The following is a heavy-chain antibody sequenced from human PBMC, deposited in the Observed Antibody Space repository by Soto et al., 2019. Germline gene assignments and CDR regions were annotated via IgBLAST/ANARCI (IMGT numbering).Heavy chain of an antibody. V-gene: IGHV3-66*01. D-gene: IGHD2-15*01. CDR1: GFTVSSNY. J-gene: IGHJ4*02. CDR2: IYSGGST. CDR3: ARAGSNCSGGSCYLVY. Sequence: GGSLRLSCAAPGFTVSSNYMSWVRQAPGKGLEWVSVIYSGGSTYYADSVKGRFTISRDNSKNTLYLQMNSLRAEDTAVYYCARAGSNCSGGSCYLVYWGQGTLVTVS.